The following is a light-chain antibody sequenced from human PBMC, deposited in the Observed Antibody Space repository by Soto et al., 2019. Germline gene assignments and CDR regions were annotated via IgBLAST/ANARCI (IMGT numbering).Light chain of an antibody. Sequence: QSVLTQPASVSGSPGQSITISCTGTSSDVGGYQYVSWYQQHRGKAPTLMIYDVSNRPTGVANRFSGSKYGNTASPTNSGLQAEDEADDYSSSYTSSSTLVFGTGTQLTVL. CDR1: SSDVGGYQY. CDR2: DVS. J-gene: IGLJ7*01. V-gene: IGLV2-14*01. CDR3: SSYTSSSTLV.